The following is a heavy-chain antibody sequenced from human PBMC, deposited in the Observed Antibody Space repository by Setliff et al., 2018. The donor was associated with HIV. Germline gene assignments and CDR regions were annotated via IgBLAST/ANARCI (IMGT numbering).Heavy chain of an antibody. J-gene: IGHJ4*02. Sequence: PSETLSLTCTVSGYSISSGYYWGWIRQPPGKGLEWIGSIYHSGSPYYNPSLKSRVTISVDTSKNQFSLKLSSVTAADTAVYYCASPSSGYFDYWGQGTLVTVSS. CDR1: GYSISSGYY. V-gene: IGHV4-38-2*02. CDR3: ASPSSGYFDY. CDR2: IYHSGSP.